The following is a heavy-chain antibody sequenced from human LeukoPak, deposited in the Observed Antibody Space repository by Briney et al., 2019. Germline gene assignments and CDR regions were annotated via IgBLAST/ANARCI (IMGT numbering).Heavy chain of an antibody. D-gene: IGHD2-15*01. V-gene: IGHV4-31*03. J-gene: IGHJ4*02. CDR2: ISYSGST. CDR1: GGSISSSSYS. CDR3: ARVGCSGGSCSLGFDY. Sequence: VKPSETLSLTCSVSGGSISSSSYSWSWIRQHPGKGLEWIGDISYSGSTYYNPSLKSRVSVSVDTSKNQFSLKVTSVTAADTAVYYCARVGCSGGSCSLGFDYWGQGTLVTVSS.